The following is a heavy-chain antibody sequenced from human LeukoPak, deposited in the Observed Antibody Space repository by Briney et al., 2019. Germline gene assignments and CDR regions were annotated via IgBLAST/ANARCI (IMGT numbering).Heavy chain of an antibody. CDR1: GESFSGYF. CDR2: INQSGFT. Sequence: PSETLSLTCAVSGESFSGYFWNWLRQPPGKGLEWLGEINQSGFTKYNPSLTSRVTISIDTSKNHFSLKLTSVTAADTAVYYCATQSSSDYFYYTDVWGKGTTVTVSS. V-gene: IGHV4-34*01. CDR3: ATQSSSDYFYYTDV. J-gene: IGHJ6*03. D-gene: IGHD3-16*02.